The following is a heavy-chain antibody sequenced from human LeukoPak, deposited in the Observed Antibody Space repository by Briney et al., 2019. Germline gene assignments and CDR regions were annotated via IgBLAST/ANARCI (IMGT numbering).Heavy chain of an antibody. J-gene: IGHJ4*02. D-gene: IGHD6-13*01. Sequence: SETLSLTCTVSVGSTSSSNWGGFRRPPGKGLEWLGIIYYSGSTNYNPSLKSRVTISVDTSKNQFSLKLSSVTAADTAVYYCARAGPYSSSWSPFDYWGQGTLVTVSS. V-gene: IGHV4-59*01. CDR1: VGSTSSSN. CDR3: ARAGPYSSSWSPFDY. CDR2: IYYSGST.